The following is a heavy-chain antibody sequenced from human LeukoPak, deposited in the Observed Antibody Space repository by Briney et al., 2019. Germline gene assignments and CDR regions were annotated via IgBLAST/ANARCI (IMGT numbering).Heavy chain of an antibody. D-gene: IGHD4-17*01. CDR2: ISAYNGNT. Sequence: EPSVTVSCKPSGYTFTSYGISWVRQAPRQGLEWMGWISAYNGNTNYAQKLQGRVTMTTDTSTSTAYMELRSLRSDDTAVYYCARDRTTVPSGIDYWGQGTLVTVSS. CDR1: GYTFTSYG. CDR3: ARDRTTVPSGIDY. V-gene: IGHV1-18*01. J-gene: IGHJ4*02.